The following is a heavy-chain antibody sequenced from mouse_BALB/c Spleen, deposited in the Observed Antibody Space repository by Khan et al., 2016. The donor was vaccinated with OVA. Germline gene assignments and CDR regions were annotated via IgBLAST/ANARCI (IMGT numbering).Heavy chain of an antibody. D-gene: IGHD1-1*01. J-gene: IGHJ3*01. Sequence: QVQLKESGAELMKPGASVKISCKPTGYTFSSYWIEWVKQRPGHGLEWIGEILPGSNSTNYNERFKGKATITADTSSNTAYMQLSSLTSEDSAIYYCARGNYSGSTSWFGYWGQGTLLTVSA. CDR3: ARGNYSGSTSWFGY. CDR1: GYTFSSYW. V-gene: IGHV1-9*01. CDR2: ILPGSNST.